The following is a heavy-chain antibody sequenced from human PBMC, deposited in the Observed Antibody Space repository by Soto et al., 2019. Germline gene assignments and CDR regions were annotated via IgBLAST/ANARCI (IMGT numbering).Heavy chain of an antibody. CDR3: ARPGRWLQSGFDY. CDR1: GDSFTSYW. V-gene: IGHV5-51*01. CDR2: IYPGDSDT. Sequence: VESLTISCEVSGDSFTSYWIVWVRQMPGKGLECMGIIYPGDSDTRYSPSFRGQVTISADKSISTAYLQWSSLKASDTAMYYCARPGRWLQSGFDYWGQGTLVTVSS. J-gene: IGHJ4*02. D-gene: IGHD3-10*01.